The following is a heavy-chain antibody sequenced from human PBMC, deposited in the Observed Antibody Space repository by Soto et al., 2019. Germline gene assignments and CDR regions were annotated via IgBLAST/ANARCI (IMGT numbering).Heavy chain of an antibody. CDR1: GASIRSYH. CDR2: IQHTGNT. J-gene: IGHJ5*02. D-gene: IGHD3-16*01. V-gene: IGHV4-4*07. CDR3: AKDVSSRRWFDP. Sequence: SETLSLTSAVSGASIRSYHWSFLRQPAGKGLEWIGRIQHTGNTNYNPSLKSRVTISADTSKNQISLKMTSVTAADTAVYFCAKDVSSRRWFDPWVQGVRVTVSS.